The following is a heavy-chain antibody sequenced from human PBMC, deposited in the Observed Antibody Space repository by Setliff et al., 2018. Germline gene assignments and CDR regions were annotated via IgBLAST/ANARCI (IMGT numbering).Heavy chain of an antibody. CDR2: IGTAGDT. CDR1: GFTFSSYA. J-gene: IGHJ3*02. V-gene: IGHV3-13*01. Sequence: PGGSLRLSCAASGFTFSSYAMSWVRQAPGKGLEWVSGIGTAGDTYYPGSVKGRFTISRENAKNSLYLQMNSLRAGDTAVYYCARGLKEYDAFDIWGQGTMVTVSS. CDR3: ARGLKEYDAFDI.